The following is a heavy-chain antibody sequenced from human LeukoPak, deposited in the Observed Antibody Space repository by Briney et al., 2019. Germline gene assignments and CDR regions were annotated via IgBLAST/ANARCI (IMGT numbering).Heavy chain of an antibody. D-gene: IGHD3-10*01. Sequence: GSLRLSCAASGFTFSSYEMNWVRQPPGKGLEWIGEIHHSGSTNYNTSPKSRVTISVDKSKNQFSLKLSSVTAADTAVYYCARVIRGALRAAVFDIWGQGTMVTVSS. V-gene: IGHV4-4*02. J-gene: IGHJ3*02. CDR2: IHHSGST. CDR3: ARVIRGALRAAVFDI. CDR1: GFTFSSYE.